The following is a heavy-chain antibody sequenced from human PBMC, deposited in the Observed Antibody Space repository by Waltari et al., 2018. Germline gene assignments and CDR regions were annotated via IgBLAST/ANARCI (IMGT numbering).Heavy chain of an antibody. J-gene: IGHJ4*02. D-gene: IGHD2-21*01. Sequence: QLQLQESGPGLVKPSETLSLTCTVSGGSISSSSYYWGWIRQPPGKGLEWIVSIYYRGITYYNPSLKSRVTISVDTSKNQFSLKLSSVTAADTAVYYCARVIGYGDYWGQGTLVTVSS. CDR1: GGSISSSSYY. CDR3: ARVIGYGDY. CDR2: IYYRGIT. V-gene: IGHV4-39*07.